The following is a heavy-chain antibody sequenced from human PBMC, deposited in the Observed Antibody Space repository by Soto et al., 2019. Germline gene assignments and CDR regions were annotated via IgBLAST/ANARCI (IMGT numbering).Heavy chain of an antibody. D-gene: IGHD3-22*01. CDR1: GFTFSGSA. J-gene: IGHJ3*02. V-gene: IGHV1-58*01. CDR2: IVVDSGNT. CDR3: AASYYDTSAFDI. Sequence: QMQLVQSGPEVKKPGTSVKVSCKASGFTFSGSAVRWVRQARGQRPEWIGWIVVDSGNTNYAQKFQERVTITRDMATGTTSMELRSLRSHDTAVYYCAASYYDTSAFDIWGQGTLITVSS.